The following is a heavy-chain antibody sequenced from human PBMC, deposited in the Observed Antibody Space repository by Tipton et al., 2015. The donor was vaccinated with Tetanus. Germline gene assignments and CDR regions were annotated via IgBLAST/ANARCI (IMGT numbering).Heavy chain of an antibody. D-gene: IGHD3-3*01. Sequence: TLSLTCTVSGASISSNTYYWGWIRQPPGKGLEWIASVSYSGSTYYNPSLKSRVTMSLDTSKNQFSVRLTSVTAADTAVYYCVRANYELFKKGPFDFWGPGSLVIVSS. J-gene: IGHJ4*02. V-gene: IGHV4-39*01. CDR1: GASISSNTYY. CDR2: VSYSGST. CDR3: VRANYELFKKGPFDF.